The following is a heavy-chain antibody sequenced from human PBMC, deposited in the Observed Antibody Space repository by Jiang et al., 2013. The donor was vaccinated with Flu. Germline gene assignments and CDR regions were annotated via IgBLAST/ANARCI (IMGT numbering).Heavy chain of an antibody. CDR1: GFTVNTSA. CDR2: MSYGGSNK. J-gene: IGHJ5*02. CDR3: ARESEISIFGVVSKWFDP. V-gene: IGHV3-30-3*01. Sequence: ASGFTVNTSAMHWVRQAPGKGLEWVTVMSYGGSNKYYADSVKGRFTISRDNSKNTLYLQMNSLRAEDTAVYYCARESEISIFGVVSKWFDPWGQGTLVTVSS. D-gene: IGHD3-3*01.